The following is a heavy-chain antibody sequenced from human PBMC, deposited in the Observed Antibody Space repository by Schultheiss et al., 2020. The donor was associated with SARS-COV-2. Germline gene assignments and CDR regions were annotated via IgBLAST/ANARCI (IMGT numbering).Heavy chain of an antibody. J-gene: IGHJ4*02. Sequence: SETLSLTCAVYGGSFSGYYWSWIRQPPGKGLEWIGSIYHSGSTYYNPSLKSRVTISVDTSKNQFSLKLSSVTAADTAVYYCARVRGAPTDYYGSGSYPYYFDYWGQGTLVTVSS. CDR3: ARVRGAPTDYYGSGSYPYYFDY. CDR1: GGSFSGYY. V-gene: IGHV4-34*01. D-gene: IGHD3-10*01. CDR2: IYHSGST.